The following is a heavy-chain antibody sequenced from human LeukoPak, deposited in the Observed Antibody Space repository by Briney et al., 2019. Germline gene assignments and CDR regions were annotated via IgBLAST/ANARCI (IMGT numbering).Heavy chain of an antibody. CDR2: IYYSGST. CDR1: GGSFSGYY. D-gene: IGHD1-26*01. Sequence: SETLSLTCAVYGGSFSGYYWSWIRQPPGKGLEWIGSIYYSGSTYYNPSLKSRVTISVDTSKNQFSLKLSSVTAADTAVYYCARHDIVGATDFDYWGQGTLVTVSS. CDR3: ARHDIVGATDFDY. V-gene: IGHV4-34*01. J-gene: IGHJ4*02.